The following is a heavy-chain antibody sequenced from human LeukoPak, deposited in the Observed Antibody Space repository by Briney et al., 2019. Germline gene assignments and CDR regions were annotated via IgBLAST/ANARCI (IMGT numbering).Heavy chain of an antibody. J-gene: IGHJ5*02. CDR2: IYYSGSS. Sequence: SETLSLTCTVSGDSISNYYWSWIRQPPGKRLEWIGDIYYSGSSDYNPSLKSRVTISVDTSKNQFSPKLNSVTAADTAVYYCARHYGPWGQGTLVTVSS. V-gene: IGHV4-59*08. CDR1: GDSISNYY. D-gene: IGHD3-10*01. CDR3: ARHYGP.